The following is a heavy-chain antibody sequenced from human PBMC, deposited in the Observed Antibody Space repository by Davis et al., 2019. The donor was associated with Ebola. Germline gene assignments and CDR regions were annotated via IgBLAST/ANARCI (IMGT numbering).Heavy chain of an antibody. CDR2: IIPVVDRV. J-gene: IGHJ1*01. V-gene: IGHV1-69*02. Sequence: SVKVSCKASGGTFKSYSVSWVRQAPGQGLEWMGRIIPVVDRVNYAQRFQDRVTITADKSTSTAYMEISSLRSEDTAMYYCARQGEPYCGSDRCHIGTDAEYLQLWGQGTLVIVSS. D-gene: IGHD2-21*02. CDR1: GGTFKSYS. CDR3: ARQGEPYCGSDRCHIGTDAEYLQL.